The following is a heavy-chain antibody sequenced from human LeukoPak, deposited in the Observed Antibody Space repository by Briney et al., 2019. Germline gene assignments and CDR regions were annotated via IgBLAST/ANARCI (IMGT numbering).Heavy chain of an antibody. CDR2: ISSSSSYI. CDR1: GFTSSSYS. Sequence: GGSLRLSCAASGFTSSSYSMNWVRQAPGKGLEWVSSISSSSSYIYYADSVKGRFTISRDNAKNSLYLQMNSLRAEDTAVYYCARAQPAAIEGPGFDYWGQGTLVTVSS. CDR3: ARAQPAAIEGPGFDY. D-gene: IGHD2-2*01. V-gene: IGHV3-21*01. J-gene: IGHJ4*02.